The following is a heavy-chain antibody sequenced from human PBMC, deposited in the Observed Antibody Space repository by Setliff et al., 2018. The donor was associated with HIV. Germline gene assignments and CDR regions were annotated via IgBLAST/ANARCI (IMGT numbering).Heavy chain of an antibody. CDR2: VYASGDT. CDR1: GDSISRGAYY. CDR3: ARGPPGSSIGWYVGY. Sequence: SETLSLTCTVSGDSISRGAYYWRWIRQPAGKGPEWIGRVYASGDTNYNPSLRSRVIVSVDTSKNQFSLTLVSVTAADTAVYYCARGPPGSSIGWYVGYWGQGTLVTVSS. V-gene: IGHV4-61*02. J-gene: IGHJ4*02. D-gene: IGHD6-19*01.